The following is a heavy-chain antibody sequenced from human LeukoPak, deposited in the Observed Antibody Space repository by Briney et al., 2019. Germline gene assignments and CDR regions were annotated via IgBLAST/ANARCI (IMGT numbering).Heavy chain of an antibody. V-gene: IGHV4-59*08. CDR1: GGSISSYY. CDR2: IYYSGST. Sequence: PSETLSLTCTVSGGSISSYYWSWIRQPPGKGLEWIGYIYYSGSTNYNPSLKSRVTISVDTSKNQFSLKLSSVTAADTAVYYCARGQAVAYTNNWFDPWGQGTLVTVSS. J-gene: IGHJ5*02. D-gene: IGHD6-19*01. CDR3: ARGQAVAYTNNWFDP.